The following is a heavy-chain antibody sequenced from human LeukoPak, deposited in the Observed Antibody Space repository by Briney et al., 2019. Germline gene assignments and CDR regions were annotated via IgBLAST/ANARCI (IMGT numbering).Heavy chain of an antibody. Sequence: GGSLRLSCAASGLSVSSNYMSWVRQAPGKGLEWVSGLNSGGSTSYADSVKGRFTISRDNAKNSLYLQMNSLRAEDTAVYYCARANYYDVSGYDYWGQGTLVTVSS. CDR3: ARANYYDVSGYDY. V-gene: IGHV3-53*01. J-gene: IGHJ4*02. CDR2: LNSGGST. CDR1: GLSVSSNY. D-gene: IGHD3-22*01.